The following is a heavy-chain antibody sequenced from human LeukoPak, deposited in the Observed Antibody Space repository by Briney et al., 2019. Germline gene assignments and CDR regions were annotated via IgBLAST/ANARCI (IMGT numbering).Heavy chain of an antibody. CDR2: IYTSGST. CDR1: GGSISSGSYY. Sequence: SETLSLTCTVSGGSISSGSYYWSWIRQPAGKGLEWIGRIYTSGSTNYSPSLKSRVTISVDTSKNQFSLKLSSVTAADTAVYYCAREWSSGWSRRDDAFDIWGQGTMVTVSS. D-gene: IGHD6-19*01. J-gene: IGHJ3*02. CDR3: AREWSSGWSRRDDAFDI. V-gene: IGHV4-61*02.